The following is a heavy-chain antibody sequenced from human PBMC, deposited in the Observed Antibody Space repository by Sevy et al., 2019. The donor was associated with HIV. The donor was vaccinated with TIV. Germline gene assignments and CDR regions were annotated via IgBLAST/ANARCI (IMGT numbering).Heavy chain of an antibody. CDR1: GFTFSKYS. Sequence: GGSLRLSCAASGFTFSKYSMSWIRQTPGKGLEWVSTFSFGCGKINYADSVKGRFTISRHDSRNTFYLQMNSLRAEDTAIYYCAREGCTKPHDYWGQGTVVTVSS. CDR2: FSFGCGKI. D-gene: IGHD2-8*01. V-gene: IGHV3-23*01. J-gene: IGHJ4*02. CDR3: AREGCTKPHDY.